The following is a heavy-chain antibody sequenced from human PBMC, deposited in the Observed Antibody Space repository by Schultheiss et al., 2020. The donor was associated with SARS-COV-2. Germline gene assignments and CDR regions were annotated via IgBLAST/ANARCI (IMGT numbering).Heavy chain of an antibody. CDR1: GGSFSGYY. CDR3: ARVGYYYDSSGYYPYYFDY. J-gene: IGHJ4*02. CDR2: ICHSGST. D-gene: IGHD3-22*01. V-gene: IGHV4-34*09. Sequence: SETLSLTCAVYGGSFSGYYWSWIRQSPGKGLEWVGSICHSGSTHCNPSLKSRVTISVDTSKNQFSLKLSSVTAADTAVYYCARVGYYYDSSGYYPYYFDYWGQGTLVTVSS.